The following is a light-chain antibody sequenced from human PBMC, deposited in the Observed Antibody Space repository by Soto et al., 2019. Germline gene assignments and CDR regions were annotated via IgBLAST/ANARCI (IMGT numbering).Light chain of an antibody. CDR1: SSNIGDNF. V-gene: IGLV1-51*01. CDR2: DNN. Sequence: QSVLTQPPSVSAAPGQKVTISCSGGSSNIGDNFVSWYQQLPGTAPKLLIYDNNKQSSGIPDRFSGSKSGTTATLGITGLQTGDEVDYYCGTWDSSLSAWVFGGGTQLTVL. CDR3: GTWDSSLSAWV. J-gene: IGLJ3*02.